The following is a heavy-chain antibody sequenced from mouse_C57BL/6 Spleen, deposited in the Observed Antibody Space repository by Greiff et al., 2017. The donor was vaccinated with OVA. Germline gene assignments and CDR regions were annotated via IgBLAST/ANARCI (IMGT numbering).Heavy chain of an antibody. Sequence: QVQLQQPGAELVRPGSSVKLSCKASGYTFTSYWMDWVKQRPGQGLEWIGNIFPSDSETHYNQKFKDKATLTVDKSSSTAYLQLSSLTSEDSAVYYGAREAVVGGAMDYWGQGTSVTVSS. V-gene: IGHV1-61*01. CDR3: AREAVVGGAMDY. CDR1: GYTFTSYW. D-gene: IGHD1-1*01. J-gene: IGHJ4*01. CDR2: IFPSDSET.